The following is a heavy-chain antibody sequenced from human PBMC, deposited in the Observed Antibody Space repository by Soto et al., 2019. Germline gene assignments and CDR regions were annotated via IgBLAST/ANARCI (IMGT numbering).Heavy chain of an antibody. V-gene: IGHV3-23*01. J-gene: IGHJ5*02. Sequence: GGSLRLSCAASGFTFSSYAMSWVRQAPGKGLEWVSAISGSGGSTYYADSVKGRFTISRDNPKNTLYLQMNSLRAEDTAVYYCAKDPYYGSGSVKPNWFDPWGQGTLVTVSS. CDR2: ISGSGGST. D-gene: IGHD3-10*01. CDR3: AKDPYYGSGSVKPNWFDP. CDR1: GFTFSSYA.